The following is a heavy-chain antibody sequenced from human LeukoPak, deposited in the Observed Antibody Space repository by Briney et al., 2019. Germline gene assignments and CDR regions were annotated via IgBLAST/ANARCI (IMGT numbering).Heavy chain of an antibody. CDR3: ASSKLRPWDAFDI. Sequence: PGGSLRLSCAASGFTLSSYAMSWVRQAPGKGLEWVSAISGSGGSTYYADSVKGRFTISRDNSKNTLYLQMNSLRAEDTAVYYCASSKLRPWDAFDIWGQGTMVTVSS. CDR2: ISGSGGST. CDR1: GFTLSSYA. J-gene: IGHJ3*02. D-gene: IGHD1-7*01. V-gene: IGHV3-23*01.